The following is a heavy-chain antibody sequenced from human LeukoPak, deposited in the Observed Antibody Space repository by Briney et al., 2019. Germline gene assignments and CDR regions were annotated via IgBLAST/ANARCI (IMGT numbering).Heavy chain of an antibody. CDR1: GFTFDDYA. V-gene: IGHV3-9*01. D-gene: IGHD3-10*01. CDR2: ITWNTCRI. J-gene: IGHJ6*02. Sequence: PGGSLRLSCAASGFTFDDYAMHWVRQVPGKGLEWVSGITWNTCRIDYGESVKGRFIISRDNARNSLYLQMNNLKEEDTALYYCAKDSRKWSGETQYYGMDVWGQGTTVSVTS. CDR3: AKDSRKWSGETQYYGMDV.